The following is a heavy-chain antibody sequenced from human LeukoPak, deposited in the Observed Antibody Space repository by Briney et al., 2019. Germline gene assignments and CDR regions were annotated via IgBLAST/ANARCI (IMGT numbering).Heavy chain of an antibody. V-gene: IGHV4-39*01. Sequence: SETLSLTCTVSGDSISTSIYYWGWIRQPPGKGLEWIGNIYYGGNTYYSPSLKSRVTMSVDTSKNQFSLKLNSVTAADTATSYCARHRSHWKYSSGSSGFCYTDYWGQGTLVTVSS. CDR1: GDSISTSIYY. CDR2: IYYGGNT. J-gene: IGHJ4*02. CDR3: ARHRSHWKYSSGSSGFCYTDY. D-gene: IGHD3-22*01.